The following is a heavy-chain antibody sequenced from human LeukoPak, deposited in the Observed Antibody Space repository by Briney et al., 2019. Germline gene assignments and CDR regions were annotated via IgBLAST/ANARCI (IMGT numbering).Heavy chain of an antibody. CDR1: GFTFDDYA. V-gene: IGHV3-9*01. J-gene: IGHJ4*02. Sequence: GGSLRLSCAASGFTFDDYAMHWVRQAPGKGLEWVSGISWNSGSTGYADSVKGRFTISRDNAKNSLYLQMNSLRAEDTALYYCAKDGRDGYNYRDFDYWGQGTLVTVSS. CDR3: AKDGRDGYNYRDFDY. D-gene: IGHD5-24*01. CDR2: ISWNSGST.